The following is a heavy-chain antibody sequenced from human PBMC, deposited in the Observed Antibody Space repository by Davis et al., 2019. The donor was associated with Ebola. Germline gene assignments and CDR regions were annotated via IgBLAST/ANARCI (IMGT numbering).Heavy chain of an antibody. CDR2: IYPGDSDT. CDR1: GYNFTTYY. CDR3: ARLAVSSWSEFDY. D-gene: IGHD6-13*01. J-gene: IGHJ4*02. V-gene: IGHV5-51*01. Sequence: GESLKISCKGSGYNFTTYYIGWVRQMPGKGLEWMGIIYPGDSDTRYSPSFQGQVTISADKSISTAYLQWSSLKASDTAMYYCARLAVSSWSEFDYWGQGTLVTVSS.